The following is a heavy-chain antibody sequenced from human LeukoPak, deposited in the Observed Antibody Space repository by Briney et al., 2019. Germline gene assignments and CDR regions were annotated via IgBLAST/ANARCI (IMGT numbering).Heavy chain of an antibody. CDR1: GGSISSSSYY. CDR2: VYYSGST. CDR3: ATTARAVTPKNWIFDV. J-gene: IGHJ2*01. D-gene: IGHD4-17*01. Sequence: PSETLSLTCTVSGGSISSSSYYWSWIRQPPGKGPEWIGYVYYSGSTNYNPSLSSRVTISIDPSKRNFSLKLTSVTTADTAMYYCATTARAVTPKNWIFDVWGRGTLVTVSS. V-gene: IGHV4-61*03.